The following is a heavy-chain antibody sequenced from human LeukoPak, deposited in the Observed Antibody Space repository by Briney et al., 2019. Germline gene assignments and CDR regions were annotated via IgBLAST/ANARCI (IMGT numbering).Heavy chain of an antibody. D-gene: IGHD6-19*01. V-gene: IGHV4-59*11. J-gene: IGHJ5*02. Sequence: PSETLSLTCTVAGGSISNHYWSWIRQPPGKGLEWIGYIYYSGITNYNPSLKRRVTISVDTSTHQFSLKLSSVAPSPPHVHQCARDRYCRGPLAWFDPWGQGTHVTVSS. CDR2: IYYSGIT. CDR1: GGSISNHY. CDR3: ARDRYCRGPLAWFDP.